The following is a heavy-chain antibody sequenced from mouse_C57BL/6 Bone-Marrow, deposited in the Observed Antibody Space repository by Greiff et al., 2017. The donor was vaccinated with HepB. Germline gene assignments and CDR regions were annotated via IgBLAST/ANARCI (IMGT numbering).Heavy chain of an antibody. CDR2: IRLKSDNYAT. Sequence: EVKLLESGGGLVQPGGSMKLSCVASGFTFSNYWMNWVRQSPEKGLEWVAQIRLKSDNYATHYAESVKGRFTISRDDSKSSVYLQMNNLRAEDTGIYYCAGFYYYGSSHYWYFDVWGTGTTVTVSS. D-gene: IGHD1-1*01. J-gene: IGHJ1*03. V-gene: IGHV6-3*01. CDR3: AGFYYYGSSHYWYFDV. CDR1: GFTFSNYW.